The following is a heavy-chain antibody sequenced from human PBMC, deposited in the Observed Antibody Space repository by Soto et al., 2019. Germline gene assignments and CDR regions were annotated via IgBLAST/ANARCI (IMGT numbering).Heavy chain of an antibody. V-gene: IGHV3-30*03. D-gene: IGHD1-26*01. CDR3: ARGNLSFDFDS. Sequence: VESGGDVGQPGKSLRLSCAASGFNFGFFGMHWLRQAPGKGLEWVAFISGDGINTQYADSVRGRFTLSRDYSRKTMYLQMDSLRDEDTALYYCARGNLSFDFDSWGLGTLVTVSS. CDR1: GFNFGFFG. CDR2: ISGDGINT. J-gene: IGHJ4*02.